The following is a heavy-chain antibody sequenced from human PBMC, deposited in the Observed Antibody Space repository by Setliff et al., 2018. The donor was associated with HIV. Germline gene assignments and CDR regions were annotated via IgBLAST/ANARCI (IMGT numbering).Heavy chain of an antibody. CDR3: ASTKVTPHGRYFQH. Sequence: SETLSLTCTVSGDSITDGGYYWNWIRQHPGKGLEWIGYIYYSGSTYYNPPLKSRVTISVDTSKNQFSLKLSSVTAADTAVYYCASTKVTPHGRYFQHWGQGTLVTVSS. V-gene: IGHV4-31*03. CDR2: IYYSGST. CDR1: GDSITDGGYY. J-gene: IGHJ1*01. D-gene: IGHD4-4*01.